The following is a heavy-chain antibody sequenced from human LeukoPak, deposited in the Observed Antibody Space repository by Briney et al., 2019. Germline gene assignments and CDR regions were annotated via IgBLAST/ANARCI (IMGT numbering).Heavy chain of an antibody. CDR1: GFSFSSYW. Sequence: GGSLRLSCAASGFSFSSYWMHWVRQAPGKGLVWVSRVNSDGKTTTYADTVKGRFTISRDNAKNTMYLQMNSLTAEDTAVYYCVRAADYGDYGGFDYWGQGTLVTVSS. V-gene: IGHV3-74*01. J-gene: IGHJ4*02. D-gene: IGHD4-17*01. CDR3: VRAADYGDYGGFDY. CDR2: VNSDGKTT.